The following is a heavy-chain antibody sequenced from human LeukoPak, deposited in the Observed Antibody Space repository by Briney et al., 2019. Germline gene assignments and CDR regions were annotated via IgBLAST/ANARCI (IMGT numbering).Heavy chain of an antibody. Sequence: GGSLRLSCAASGFTFSTYAMHWVRQAPGKGLEWVAVISYDGSNKYYADSVKGRFTISRDNAKNTLYLQMNSLRAEDTAVYYCARGSISGRYYDILTGYYWDAFDIWGQGTMVTVSS. CDR2: ISYDGSNK. CDR3: ARGSISGRYYDILTGYYWDAFDI. V-gene: IGHV3-30*04. J-gene: IGHJ3*02. CDR1: GFTFSTYA. D-gene: IGHD3-9*01.